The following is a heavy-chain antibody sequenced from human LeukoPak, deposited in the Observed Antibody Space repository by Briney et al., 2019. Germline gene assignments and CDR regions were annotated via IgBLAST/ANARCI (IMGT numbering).Heavy chain of an antibody. CDR3: ARDVRDSSGFYLRAFDY. CDR2: TYYRSKWYN. D-gene: IGHD3-22*01. Sequence: PSQTLSLTCAISGDSVSSNSAAWNWIRQSPSRGLEWLGRTYYRSKWYNDYAVSVKSRITINPDTSKNQFSLMVRSVTAADTAVYYCARDVRDSSGFYLRAFDYWGQGTLVTVSS. J-gene: IGHJ4*02. CDR1: GDSVSSNSAA. V-gene: IGHV6-1*01.